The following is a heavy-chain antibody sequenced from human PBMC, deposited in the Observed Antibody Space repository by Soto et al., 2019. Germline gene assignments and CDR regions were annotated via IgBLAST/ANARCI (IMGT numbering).Heavy chain of an antibody. CDR2: INSDGSST. Sequence: PGGSLRLSCAASAFTFSSYWMHWVRQAPGKGLVWVSRINSDGSSTSYADSVKGRFTISRDNAKNTLYLQMNSLRAEDTAVYYCARGRVVGAMYYYYGMDVWGQGTTVTVSS. CDR3: ARGRVVGAMYYYYGMDV. V-gene: IGHV3-74*01. D-gene: IGHD1-26*01. CDR1: AFTFSSYW. J-gene: IGHJ6*02.